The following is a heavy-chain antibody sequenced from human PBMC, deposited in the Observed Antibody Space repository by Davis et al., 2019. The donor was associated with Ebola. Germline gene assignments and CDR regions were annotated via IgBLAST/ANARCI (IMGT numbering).Heavy chain of an antibody. D-gene: IGHD2-2*01. CDR2: IKQDGSEK. CDR1: GFTFSSYW. V-gene: IGHV3-7*04. Sequence: GESLKISCAASGFTFSSYWMSWVRQAPGKGLEWVANIKQDGSEKYYVDSVKGRFTISRDNAKNSLYLQMNSLRAEDTAVYYCARGYCSSTSCYDPFDYWGQGTLVTVSS. J-gene: IGHJ4*02. CDR3: ARGYCSSTSCYDPFDY.